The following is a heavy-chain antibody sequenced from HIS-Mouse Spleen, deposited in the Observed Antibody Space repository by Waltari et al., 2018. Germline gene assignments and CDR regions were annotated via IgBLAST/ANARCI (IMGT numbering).Heavy chain of an antibody. CDR3: ARVRTGDPSYWYFDL. D-gene: IGHD7-27*01. CDR2: INHSGST. Sequence: QVQLQQWGAGLLKPSETLSLTCAVYGGSFRGYYWSWIRRPPGKGLEWIGEINHSGSTNYNPSLKSRVTISVDTSKNQFSLKLSSVTAADTAVYYCARVRTGDPSYWYFDLWGRGTLVTVSS. J-gene: IGHJ2*01. CDR1: GGSFRGYY. V-gene: IGHV4-34*01.